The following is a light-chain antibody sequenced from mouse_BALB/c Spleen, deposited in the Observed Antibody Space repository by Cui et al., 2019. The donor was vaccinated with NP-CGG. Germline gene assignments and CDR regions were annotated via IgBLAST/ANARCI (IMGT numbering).Light chain of an antibody. J-gene: IGLJ1*01. V-gene: IGLV1*01. Sequence: QAFMTQEPAPTTSPGETVTLTCHSSIGAVTTSNYANWVQEKPDHLFTGLIGGTINRAPGVPARFSGSLIGDKAALTITGAQTEDEAIYFCALWYSNHWVFGGGTKLTVL. CDR3: ALWYSNHWV. CDR1: IGAVTTSNY. CDR2: GTI.